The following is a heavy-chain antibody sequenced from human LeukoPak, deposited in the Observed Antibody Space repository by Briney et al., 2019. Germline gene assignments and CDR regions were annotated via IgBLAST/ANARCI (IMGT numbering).Heavy chain of an antibody. CDR3: ARAYDNDWGNYRWDAFGI. V-gene: IGHV3-21*06. CDR1: TFTFSSYT. J-gene: IGHJ3*02. CDR2: ISSSGSYI. Sequence: NTGGPLRLSCAASTFTFSSYTMNWVRQAPGTGLEWVSSISSSGSYIYYADSLRGRFTVSRDNARNSLFLQMNSLIAEDTAVYYCARAYDNDWGNYRWDAFGIWGQGTMVTVSS. D-gene: IGHD3-16*02.